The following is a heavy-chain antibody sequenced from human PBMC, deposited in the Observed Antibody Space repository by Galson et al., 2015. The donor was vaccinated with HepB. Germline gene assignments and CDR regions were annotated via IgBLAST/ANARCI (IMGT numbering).Heavy chain of an antibody. Sequence: SVKVSCKASGGTFSSYAISWVRQAPGQGLEWMGGIIPIFGIANYAQKFQGRVTITADKSTSTAYMELSSLRSEDTAVYYCARASRRGGSVGYYGMDVWGQGTTVTVSS. CDR2: IIPIFGIA. D-gene: IGHD2-15*01. V-gene: IGHV1-69*10. CDR1: GGTFSSYA. J-gene: IGHJ6*02. CDR3: ARASRRGGSVGYYGMDV.